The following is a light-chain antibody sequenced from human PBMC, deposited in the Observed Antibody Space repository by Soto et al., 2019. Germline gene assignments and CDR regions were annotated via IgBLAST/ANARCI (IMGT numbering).Light chain of an antibody. V-gene: IGLV2-8*01. CDR1: SSDVGGYNY. Sequence: QSVLTQPPSASGSPGQSVAISCTGTSSDVGGYNYVSWYQQLPGKAPKLMIYDVSKRPSGVPDRFSGSKSGNSASLTVSGLQAAGEADYYCSSYAGTHIVFGTGTKVTVL. J-gene: IGLJ1*01. CDR2: DVS. CDR3: SSYAGTHIV.